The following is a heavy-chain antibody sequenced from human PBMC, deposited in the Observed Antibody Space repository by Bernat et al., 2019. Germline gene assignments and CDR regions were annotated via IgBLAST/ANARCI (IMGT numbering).Heavy chain of an antibody. D-gene: IGHD3-16*01. CDR2: ISYDGSNK. Sequence: QVQLVESGGGVVQPGRSLRLSCAASGFTFSSYGMHWVRQAPGKGLEWVAVISYDGSNKYYADSVKGRFTSSRDNSKNTLYLQMNSLRAEDTAVYYCAKDWALYYYDYGMDVWGQGTTVTVSS. J-gene: IGHJ6*02. CDR1: GFTFSSYG. CDR3: AKDWALYYYDYGMDV. V-gene: IGHV3-30*18.